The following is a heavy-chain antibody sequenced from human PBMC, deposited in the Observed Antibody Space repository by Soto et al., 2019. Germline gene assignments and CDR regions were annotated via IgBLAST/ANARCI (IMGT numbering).Heavy chain of an antibody. CDR3: ARGGLRNYYDSSGPYYYFDY. Sequence: PSETLSLTCAVYGGSFSGYYWSWIRQPPGKGLEWIGEINHSGSTNYNPSLKSRVTISVDTSKNQFSLKLSSVTAADTAVYYCARGGLRNYYDSSGPYYYFDYWGQGTLVTVSS. V-gene: IGHV4-34*01. CDR1: GGSFSGYY. CDR2: INHSGST. J-gene: IGHJ4*02. D-gene: IGHD3-22*01.